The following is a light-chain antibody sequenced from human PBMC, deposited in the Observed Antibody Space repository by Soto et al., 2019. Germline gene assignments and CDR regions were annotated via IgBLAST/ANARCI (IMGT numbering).Light chain of an antibody. V-gene: IGKV1-39*01. J-gene: IGKJ1*01. CDR2: SAS. CDR3: QQTYGTSRT. Sequence: DLQMTQSPSPLSASVGDRVTITCRTSQNIDSYLNWYQQKPGKAPRLLIYSASSLQSGVPSRFSGSGSGTDFTLTISSLQPDDFATYYCQQTYGTSRTFGQGTKVDIK. CDR1: QNIDSY.